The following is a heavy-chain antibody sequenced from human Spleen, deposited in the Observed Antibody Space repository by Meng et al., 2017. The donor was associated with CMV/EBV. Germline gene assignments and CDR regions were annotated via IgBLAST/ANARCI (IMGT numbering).Heavy chain of an antibody. CDR3: AKGGEWTLDD. D-gene: IGHD3-3*01. J-gene: IGHJ4*02. CDR1: GFTFDDFT. Sequence: GGSLRLSCAASGFTFDDFTMHWVRQPPGKGLEWVSGISWNRGSIGYADSVKGRFTISRDNAKNSLYPQMNSLRPEDTALYYCAKGGEWTLDDWGQGTLVTVSS. V-gene: IGHV3-9*01. CDR2: ISWNRGSI.